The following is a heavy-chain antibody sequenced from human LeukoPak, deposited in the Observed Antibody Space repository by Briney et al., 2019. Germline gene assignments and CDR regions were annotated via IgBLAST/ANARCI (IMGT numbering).Heavy chain of an antibody. CDR3: GRSELRGAFDI. CDR2: IIPIFGTA. D-gene: IGHD1-26*01. V-gene: IGHV1-69*05. J-gene: IGHJ3*02. CDR1: GGTFSSYA. Sequence: SVKVSCKASGGTFSSYAISWVRQAPGQGLEWMGGIIPIFGTANYAQKFQGRVTITTDESTSTPYMELSSLRSEDTAVYYCGRSELRGAFDIWGQGTMVTVSS.